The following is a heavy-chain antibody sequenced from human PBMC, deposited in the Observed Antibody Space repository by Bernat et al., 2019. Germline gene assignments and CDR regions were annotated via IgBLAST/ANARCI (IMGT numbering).Heavy chain of an antibody. D-gene: IGHD4-11*01. CDR2: IKQDGSEK. Sequence: EVQLVESGGGLVQPGGSLRLSCAASGFTFSSYWMSWVRQAPGKGMEWVANIKQDGSEKYYVDSVKGRFTISRDNAKNSLYLQMNSLRAEDTAVYYCASAPMTTVTTSSLDYMDVWGKGTTVTVSS. J-gene: IGHJ6*03. CDR3: ASAPMTTVTTSSLDYMDV. V-gene: IGHV3-7*03. CDR1: GFTFSSYW.